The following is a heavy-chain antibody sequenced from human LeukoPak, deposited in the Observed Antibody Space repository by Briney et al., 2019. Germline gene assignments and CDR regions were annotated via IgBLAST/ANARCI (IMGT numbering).Heavy chain of an antibody. Sequence: ASVKVSCKASGYTFTSYGISWVRQAPGQGLEWMGWISAYNGNTNYAQKPQGRVTMTTDTSTSTAYMELRSLRSDDTAVYYCARRGYYDSSGYLESITAFDYWGQGTLVTVSS. D-gene: IGHD3-22*01. J-gene: IGHJ4*02. CDR3: ARRGYYDSSGYLESITAFDY. CDR1: GYTFTSYG. CDR2: ISAYNGNT. V-gene: IGHV1-18*01.